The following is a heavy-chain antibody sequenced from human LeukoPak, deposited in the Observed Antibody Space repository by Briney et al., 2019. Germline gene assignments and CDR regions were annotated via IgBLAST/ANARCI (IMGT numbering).Heavy chain of an antibody. D-gene: IGHD2-2*01. CDR1: GATFSSYA. CDR3: ARSGCSSTSCYPYNNWFDP. V-gene: IGHV1-69*04. Sequence: ASVKVSCKASGATFSSYAISWVRQAPGQGLEWMGRIIPIFGIANYAQKFPGRVTITADKSTSTAYMELSSLTSEDTAVYYCARSGCSSTSCYPYNNWFDPWGQGTLVTVSS. CDR2: IIPIFGIA. J-gene: IGHJ5*02.